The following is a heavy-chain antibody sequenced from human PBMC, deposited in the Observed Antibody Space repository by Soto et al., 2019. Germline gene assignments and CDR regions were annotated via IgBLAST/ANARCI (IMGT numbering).Heavy chain of an antibody. D-gene: IGHD3-3*01. Sequence: GGSLRLSCAASGFTFSSYAMSWVRQAPGKGLEWVSAISGSGGSTYYADSVKGRFTISRDNSKNTLYLQMNSLRAEDTAVYYCAKGYDFWSEGYYYYYMDVWGKGTTVTVSS. V-gene: IGHV3-23*01. CDR3: AKGYDFWSEGYYYYYMDV. J-gene: IGHJ6*03. CDR1: GFTFSSYA. CDR2: ISGSGGST.